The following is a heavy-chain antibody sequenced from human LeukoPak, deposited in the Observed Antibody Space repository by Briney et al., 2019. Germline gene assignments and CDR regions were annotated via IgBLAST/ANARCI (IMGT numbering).Heavy chain of an antibody. Sequence: GESLKISCKGSGYSFTSYWIGWVRQMPGKGLEWMGIIYPGDSDTRYNPSFQGQVTISADKSISTAYLQWSSLKASDTAMYYCARRERRIVGASNWFDPWGQGTLVTVSS. V-gene: IGHV5-51*01. J-gene: IGHJ5*02. CDR3: ARRERRIVGASNWFDP. CDR2: IYPGDSDT. D-gene: IGHD1-26*01. CDR1: GYSFTSYW.